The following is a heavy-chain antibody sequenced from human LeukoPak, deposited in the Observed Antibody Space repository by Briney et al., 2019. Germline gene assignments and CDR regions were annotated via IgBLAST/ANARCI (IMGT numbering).Heavy chain of an antibody. CDR3: AKIPRMTAEYYYFDS. Sequence: GGSLRLSCAASGFTFSSYAMSWVRQAPGKGLEWVSGISVSRGSTYYGDPVKGRFTISRDSSKNTLFLLMTSLRAEDTAVYYCAKIPRMTAEYYYFDSWGQRTLVTVSS. CDR1: GFTFSSYA. CDR2: ISVSRGST. J-gene: IGHJ4*02. V-gene: IGHV3-23*01. D-gene: IGHD2/OR15-2a*01.